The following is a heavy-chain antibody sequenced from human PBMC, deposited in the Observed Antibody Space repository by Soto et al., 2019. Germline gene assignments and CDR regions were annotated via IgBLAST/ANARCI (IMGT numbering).Heavy chain of an antibody. CDR1: GYSFTSYW. V-gene: IGHV5-10-1*01. J-gene: IGHJ3*02. CDR3: AGRGYGGYGGGDAFDI. D-gene: IGHD5-12*01. Sequence: PXESLNMFFRGSGYSFTSYWISLVRQMPGKGLEWMGRIDPSDSYTNYSPSFQGHVTISADKSVSTAYLHWSSLKASDTAMYYCAGRGYGGYGGGDAFDIWGQGTMVTVSS. CDR2: IDPSDSYT.